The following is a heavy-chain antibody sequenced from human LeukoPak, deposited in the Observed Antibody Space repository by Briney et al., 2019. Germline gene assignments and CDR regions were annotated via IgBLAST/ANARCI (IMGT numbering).Heavy chain of an antibody. V-gene: IGHV4-34*01. Sequence: TLSLTCAVYGGSFSGYYWSWIRQPPGKGLEWIGEINHSGSTNYNPSLKSRVTISVDTSKNQFSLKLSSVTPADTAMYYCARHGNTGPVSGLPLDHWGHGTLVSVSS. CDR3: ARHGNTGPVSGLPLDH. J-gene: IGHJ4*01. D-gene: IGHD6-19*01. CDR1: GGSFSGYY. CDR2: INHSGST.